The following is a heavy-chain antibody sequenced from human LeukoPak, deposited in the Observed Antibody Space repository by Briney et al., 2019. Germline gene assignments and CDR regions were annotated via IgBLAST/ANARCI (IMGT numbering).Heavy chain of an antibody. J-gene: IGHJ4*02. CDR2: ISTSSSFI. CDR3: ARDRWYYFDY. Sequence: GGSLRLSCAASGFPFTSYSINWVRQVPGKGLEWVSSISTSSSFIYYADSVKGRFTISRDNSKNTLYLQMNSLRAEDTAVYYCARDRWYYFDYWGQGTLVTVSS. V-gene: IGHV3-21*01. CDR1: GFPFTSYS. D-gene: IGHD6-13*01.